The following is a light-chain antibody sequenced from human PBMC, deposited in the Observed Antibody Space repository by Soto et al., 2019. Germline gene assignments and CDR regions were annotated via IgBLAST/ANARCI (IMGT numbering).Light chain of an antibody. J-gene: IGKJ5*01. Sequence: DIHMTQSPSSVSECVGDRVTITCRASQNIGSFLNWYQQKTGEAPRFVVYSAFRIQSGVPSRFNASGYGTDFNLSISSLQTEDFSTYYCQQGSTTPITFGLGTRLEIK. CDR1: QNIGSF. CDR2: SAF. V-gene: IGKV1-39*01. CDR3: QQGSTTPIT.